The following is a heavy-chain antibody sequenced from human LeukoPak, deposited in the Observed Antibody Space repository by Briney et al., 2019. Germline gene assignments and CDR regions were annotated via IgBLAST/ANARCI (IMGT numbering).Heavy chain of an antibody. CDR1: GFTFCRLA. Sequence: GSLRLSCAASGFTFCRLAMSWVRPAPGKGLGWVSAISGSGGSTYYADSVKGRFTMSRDSSKSTLSLQMNSLRAEDTAVYYCARVWELSFDYWGQGILVTVSS. CDR3: ARVWELSFDY. D-gene: IGHD1-26*01. J-gene: IGHJ4*02. V-gene: IGHV3-23*01. CDR2: ISGSGGST.